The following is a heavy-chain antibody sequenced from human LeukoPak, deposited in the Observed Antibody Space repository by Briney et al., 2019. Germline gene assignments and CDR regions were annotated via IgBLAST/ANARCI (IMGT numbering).Heavy chain of an antibody. D-gene: IGHD2-8*01. J-gene: IGHJ4*02. CDR3: ARDQCTNGVCYLNSDY. Sequence: SVKVSCKASGGTFSSYAISWVRQAPGQGLEWMGGIIPIFGTANYAQKFQGRVTITADKSTSTAYMELSSLRSEDTAVYYCARDQCTNGVCYLNSDYWGQGTLVTVSS. V-gene: IGHV1-69*06. CDR2: IIPIFGTA. CDR1: GGTFSSYA.